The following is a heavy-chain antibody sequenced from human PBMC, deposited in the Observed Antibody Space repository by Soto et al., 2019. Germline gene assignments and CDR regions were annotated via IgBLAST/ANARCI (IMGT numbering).Heavy chain of an antibody. V-gene: IGHV1-18*01. CDR1: GYNFTLYG. CDR2: ISGYNGKT. J-gene: IGHJ6*02. CDR3: ARPDYSYYYGMDV. Sequence: ASVKVSCKASGYNFTLYGISWVRQAPGQGLEWMGWISGYNGKTKYSEKMQGRVTLTTDTSTSRAYMELRSLRSDDTAVYYCARPDYSYYYGMDVWGQGTTVTVSS.